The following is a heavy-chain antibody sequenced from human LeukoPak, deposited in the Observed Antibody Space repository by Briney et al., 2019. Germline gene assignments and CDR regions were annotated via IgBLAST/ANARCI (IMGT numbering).Heavy chain of an antibody. D-gene: IGHD5-18*01. CDR1: GFTFDDYG. V-gene: IGHV3-23*01. Sequence: GGSLRLSCAASGFTFDDYGMSWVRQAPGKGLEWVSSISGSDGTTYYADSVKGRFTISRDNSKNTLSLQMNSLRAEDTAVYYCAKAGSGYNFGGFVWGQGTLVTVSS. CDR3: AKAGSGYNFGGFV. CDR2: ISGSDGTT. J-gene: IGHJ4*02.